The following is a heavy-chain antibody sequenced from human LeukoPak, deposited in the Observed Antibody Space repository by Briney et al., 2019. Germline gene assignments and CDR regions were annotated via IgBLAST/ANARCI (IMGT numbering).Heavy chain of an antibody. CDR1: GGSISSYH. Sequence: EARSLTCTVSGGSISSYHWSWTRQPPGKGLECIGYIYYSGSTNYNPSLKSRVTISVDTSKNRFSLKLSSVTAADTAVYYCARARNYYDSSDYYYEGDAFDIWGQGTMVTVSS. D-gene: IGHD3-22*01. J-gene: IGHJ3*02. CDR3: ARARNYYDSSDYYYEGDAFDI. CDR2: IYYSGST. V-gene: IGHV4-59*01.